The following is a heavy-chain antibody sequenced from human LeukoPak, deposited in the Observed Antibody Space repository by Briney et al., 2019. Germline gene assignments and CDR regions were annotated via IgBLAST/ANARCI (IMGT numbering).Heavy chain of an antibody. V-gene: IGHV1-24*01. J-gene: IGHJ4*02. CDR3: ATVRGPCALGSSGYCFDY. CDR1: GYTLTELS. Sequence: ASVKVSSKVSGYTLTELSMHWVRQAPGKGLEWMGGFDPEDGETIYAQKFQGRVTMTEDTSTDTAYMELSSLRSEDTAVYYCATVRGPCALGSSGYCFDYWGQGTLVTVSS. D-gene: IGHD3-22*01. CDR2: FDPEDGET.